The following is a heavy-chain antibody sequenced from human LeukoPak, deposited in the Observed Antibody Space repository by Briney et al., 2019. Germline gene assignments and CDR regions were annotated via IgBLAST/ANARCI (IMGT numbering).Heavy chain of an antibody. Sequence: PGGSLRLPCAASGFTFSSYAMTWVRQAPGKGLEWVSGISGSGDATWYADSVKGRFTISRDNSKNTVSLQMNSLRPEDTAVYYCAKCSGSSCYAAGAFEYWGQGTLVTVSS. CDR2: ISGSGDAT. CDR1: GFTFSSYA. V-gene: IGHV3-23*01. D-gene: IGHD2-15*01. J-gene: IGHJ4*02. CDR3: AKCSGSSCYAAGAFEY.